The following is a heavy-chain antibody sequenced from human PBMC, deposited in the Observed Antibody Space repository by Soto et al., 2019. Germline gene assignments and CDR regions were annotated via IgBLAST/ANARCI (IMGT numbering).Heavy chain of an antibody. V-gene: IGHV3-48*02. D-gene: IGHD2-15*01. CDR1: GLTLSAYY. Sequence: EVQLVDSGGGLVQPGGSLRLSCAASGLTLSAYYVDWVRQAPGKGLEWIAYINSGSHAIYYADSVKGRFTISRDDGRDLVFLQMNNLRDEDTAVYYCAKDGNRGYDMDVWGQGTTVTVSS. J-gene: IGHJ6*02. CDR3: AKDGNRGYDMDV. CDR2: INSGSHAI.